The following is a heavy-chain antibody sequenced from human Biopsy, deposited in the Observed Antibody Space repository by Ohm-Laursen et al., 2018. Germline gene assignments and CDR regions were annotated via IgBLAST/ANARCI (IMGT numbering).Heavy chain of an antibody. CDR2: ISGYNGNT. CDR1: GYKFTSYG. D-gene: IGHD6-25*01. CDR3: ARIAAAGWDDY. Sequence: GASVKVSCKASGYKFTSYGMSWMRQAPGQGFEWMGRISGYNGNTNYAQKFQGRITMTIDAATSTGYMDLRSLKSDDTAVYYCARIAAAGWDDYWGQGTLVTVSS. V-gene: IGHV1-18*01. J-gene: IGHJ4*02.